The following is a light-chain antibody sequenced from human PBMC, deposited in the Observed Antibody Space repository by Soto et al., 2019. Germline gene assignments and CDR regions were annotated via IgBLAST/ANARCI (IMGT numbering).Light chain of an antibody. CDR2: DAS. CDR1: QDIRIY. V-gene: IGKV1-33*01. J-gene: IGKJ4*01. Sequence: DIQMTQSPSSLSASVGDIVTITCQASQDIRIYLNWYRQKPGKAPEVLIYDASRLKRGVPSRFSGSGSGTDFTLTSTGLQPEDFASYYRQQYDTLLTFGGGTTVDLK. CDR3: QQYDTLLT.